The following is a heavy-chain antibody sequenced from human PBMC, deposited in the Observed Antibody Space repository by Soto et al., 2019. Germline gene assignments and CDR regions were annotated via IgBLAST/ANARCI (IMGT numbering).Heavy chain of an antibody. V-gene: IGHV1-69*13. D-gene: IGHD3-22*01. CDR2: IIPIFGTA. CDR1: GGTFSSYA. J-gene: IGHJ5*02. CDR3: ARDPAYYYDSSGYFDP. Sequence: ASVKVSCKASGGTFSSYAISWVRQAPGQGLEWMGGIIPIFGTANYAQKFQGRVTITADESTSTAYMELSSLRSEDTAVYYCARDPAYYYDSSGYFDPWGQGTLVTVSS.